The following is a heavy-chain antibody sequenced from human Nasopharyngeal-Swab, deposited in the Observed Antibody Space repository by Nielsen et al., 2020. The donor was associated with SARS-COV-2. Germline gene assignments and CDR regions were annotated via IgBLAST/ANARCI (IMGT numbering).Heavy chain of an antibody. CDR2: ISSSGSTK. CDR1: GFTFSDYY. V-gene: IGHV3-11*04. Sequence: GESLKISCAASGFTFSDYYMSWIRQAPGKGLEWVSYISSSGSTKYYADSVKGRFTISRDNAKNSLYLQMNSLRAEDTAVYYCARGRYCSSTSCRSLMDVWGKGTTVTVSS. J-gene: IGHJ6*03. CDR3: ARGRYCSSTSCRSLMDV. D-gene: IGHD2-2*01.